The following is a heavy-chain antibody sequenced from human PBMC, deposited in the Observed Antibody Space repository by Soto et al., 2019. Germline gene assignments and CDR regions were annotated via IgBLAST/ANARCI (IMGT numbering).Heavy chain of an antibody. J-gene: IGHJ4*02. D-gene: IGHD3-22*01. CDR2: IWYDGSNK. CDR3: ARVGNYYYDRSGYFAY. CDR1: GFTFSSYG. V-gene: IGHV3-33*01. Sequence: QVQLVESGGGVVQPGRSLRLSCAASGFTFSSYGMHWVRQAPGKGLEWVAVIWYDGSNKYYADSVKGRFTISRDNPKNTLDLQLNSLRAEDTAVYYCARVGNYYYDRSGYFAYWGQGTLVTVSS.